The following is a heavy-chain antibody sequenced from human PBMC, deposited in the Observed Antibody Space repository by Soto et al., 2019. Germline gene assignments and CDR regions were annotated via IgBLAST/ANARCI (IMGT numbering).Heavy chain of an antibody. CDR1: GASISNYY. J-gene: IGHJ4*02. V-gene: IGHV4-59*08. CDR2: TSYSGYP. D-gene: IGHD2-21*01. CDR3: ARHYSTAPFDY. Sequence: SETLSLTCTVSGASISNYYWSWIRQPPGKELEWIGHTSYSGYPDYNPSLNGRVTISADTSNNQFSLKLTSVTAADTAVYYCARHYSTAPFDYWGQVALVTVS.